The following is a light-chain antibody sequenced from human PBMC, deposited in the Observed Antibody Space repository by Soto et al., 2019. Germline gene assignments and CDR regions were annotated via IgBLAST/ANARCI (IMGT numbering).Light chain of an antibody. Sequence: DIQMTKSPSTLSASVGDRVTITCRASQSISSWLAWYQQKPGKAPKLLIYDASSLESGVPSRFSGSGSGTEFTLTISSLQPDDFATYYCQQYNTFGQGTKVEIK. CDR3: QQYNT. V-gene: IGKV1-5*01. CDR1: QSISSW. CDR2: DAS. J-gene: IGKJ1*01.